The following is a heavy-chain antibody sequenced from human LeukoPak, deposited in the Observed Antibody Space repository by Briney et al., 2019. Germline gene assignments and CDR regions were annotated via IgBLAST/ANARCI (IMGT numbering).Heavy chain of an antibody. Sequence: PGGSLRLSCVGSEFIFSRHWMHWVRQAPGKGLVWVSRIKTDGTSPSYADSVKGRFTISRDNAKNTLYLQMNSLRADDTAVYYCAKSIREPGWYFDLWGRGTLVIVSS. CDR1: EFIFSRHW. D-gene: IGHD1-26*01. CDR3: AKSIREPGWYFDL. V-gene: IGHV3-74*01. J-gene: IGHJ2*01. CDR2: IKTDGTSP.